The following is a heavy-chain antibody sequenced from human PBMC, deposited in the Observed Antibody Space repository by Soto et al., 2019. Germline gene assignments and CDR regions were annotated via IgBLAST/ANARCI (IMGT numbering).Heavy chain of an antibody. CDR1: GFTFSSYA. CDR3: ARRGSGSYYDY. J-gene: IGHJ4*02. Sequence: EVQLLESGGGLVQPGGSLRLSCAASGFTFSSYAMRWVRQAPGKGLEWVSAISGSGGITYYADTVQGRFTISRDNSKTTLYRQMNSLRAEDTAVYYCARRGSGSYYDYWGQGTLVTVSS. V-gene: IGHV3-23*01. D-gene: IGHD1-26*01. CDR2: ISGSGGIT.